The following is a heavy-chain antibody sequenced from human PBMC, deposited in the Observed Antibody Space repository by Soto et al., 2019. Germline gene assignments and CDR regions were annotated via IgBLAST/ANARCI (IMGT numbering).Heavy chain of an antibody. CDR3: AAIDTHLIAVAGPDY. Sequence: QVQLVQSGAEVKKPGSSVKVSCKASGGTFSSYAISWVRQAPGQGLEWMGGIIPIFGTANYAQKFQGRATITADESTSTAYMELSSLRSEDTAVYYCAAIDTHLIAVAGPDYWGQGTLVTVSS. CDR1: GGTFSSYA. CDR2: IIPIFGTA. V-gene: IGHV1-69*12. D-gene: IGHD6-19*01. J-gene: IGHJ4*02.